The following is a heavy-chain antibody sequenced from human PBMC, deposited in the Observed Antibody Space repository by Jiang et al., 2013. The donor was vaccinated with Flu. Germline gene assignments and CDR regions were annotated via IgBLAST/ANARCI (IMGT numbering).Heavy chain of an antibody. J-gene: IGHJ4*02. Sequence: EWMAWIHTGNGSTKYSQKFQGRVTITRDTSADTAYMELSTLRSEDTAVYYCAKEGWTSLTDFDYWGQGTLVTVSS. V-gene: IGHV1-3*04. CDR3: AKEGWTSLTDFDY. CDR2: IHTGNGST. D-gene: IGHD3/OR15-3a*01.